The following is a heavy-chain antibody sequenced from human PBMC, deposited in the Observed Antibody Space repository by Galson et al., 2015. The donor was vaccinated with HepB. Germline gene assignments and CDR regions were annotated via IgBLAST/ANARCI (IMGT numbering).Heavy chain of an antibody. CDR2: ISGSGGAT. Sequence: SLRLSCAPSGYTFTSFAMNWLRQAPGKAPEWVSVISGSGGATDYANSVKGRFSVSRDNSASTLSLQMNSLSAEDTAIYYCAKGNIAGIPAAPYSWGQGTLVTVSS. CDR3: AKGNIAGIPAAPYS. D-gene: IGHD2-2*01. V-gene: IGHV3-23*01. CDR1: GYTFTSFA. J-gene: IGHJ4*02.